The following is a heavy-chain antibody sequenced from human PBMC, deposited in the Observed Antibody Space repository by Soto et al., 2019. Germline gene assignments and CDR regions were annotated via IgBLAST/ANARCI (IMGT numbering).Heavy chain of an antibody. V-gene: IGHV4-59*08. Sequence: PSETLSLTCTVSGGFISNYYWSWIRQSPGKGLEWIGFIYYAGNTNYNPSLKSRVTISIAPSKNQLSLNLTSVTATDTAVYFCATTAATGPFKGVAFEIWGQGTMVTVSS. CDR2: IYYAGNT. D-gene: IGHD6-13*01. CDR3: ATTAATGPFKGVAFEI. CDR1: GGFISNYY. J-gene: IGHJ3*02.